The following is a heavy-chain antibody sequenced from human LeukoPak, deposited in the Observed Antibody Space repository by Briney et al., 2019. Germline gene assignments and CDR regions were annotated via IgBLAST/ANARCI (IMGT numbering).Heavy chain of an antibody. Sequence: SETLSLTCTVSGGSISSYYWSWIRQPPGKGLEWIGYIYYSGSTNYNPSLKSRVTISVDTSKNQFSLKLSSVTAADTAVYYCARRGIAAAVTAFDIWGQGTMVTVSS. J-gene: IGHJ3*02. D-gene: IGHD6-13*01. CDR2: IYYSGST. CDR1: GGSISSYY. V-gene: IGHV4-59*08. CDR3: ARRGIAAAVTAFDI.